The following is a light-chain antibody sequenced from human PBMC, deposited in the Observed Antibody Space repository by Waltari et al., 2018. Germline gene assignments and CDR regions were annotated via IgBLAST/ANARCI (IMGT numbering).Light chain of an antibody. CDR3: QRYRNSPT. CDR2: GAS. Sequence: EIVLTQSPGTLSLSPGERATLSCRASQSVSSTYLAWYQQKPGQAPRLLIYGASSRATDIPDRFSGGGSGTDFTLTISRLEPEDFAVYYCQRYRNSPTFGQGTKLEI. J-gene: IGKJ2*01. V-gene: IGKV3-20*01. CDR1: QSVSSTY.